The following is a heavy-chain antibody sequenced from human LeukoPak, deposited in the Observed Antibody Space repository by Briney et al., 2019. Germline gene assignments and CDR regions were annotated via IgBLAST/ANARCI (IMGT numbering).Heavy chain of an antibody. CDR1: GGSISPYY. CDR3: ARMGEYSGYATH. Sequence: SETLSLTFSVSGGSISPYYWSWIRQPPGKGLEWIGYIYSSGSANYNPSLKSRVTISVDTSKNHFSLKLSSVTAADTAVYYCARMGEYSGYATHWGQGTLVTVSS. D-gene: IGHD5-12*01. V-gene: IGHV4-59*08. CDR2: IYSSGSA. J-gene: IGHJ4*02.